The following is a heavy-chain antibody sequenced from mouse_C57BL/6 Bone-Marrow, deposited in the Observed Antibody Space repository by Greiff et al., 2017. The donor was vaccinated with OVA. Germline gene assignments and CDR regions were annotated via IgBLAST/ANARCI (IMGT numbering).Heavy chain of an antibody. CDR1: GYTFTSYW. Sequence: EVQLQQSGTVLARPGASVKMSCKTSGYTFTSYWMHWVKQRPGQGLEWIGAIYPGNSDTSYNQKFKGKATLTAVTSASTAYMELSSLTNEDSAVYYCTREGYYLYYYAMDYWGQGTSVTVSS. CDR2: IYPGNSDT. CDR3: TREGYYLYYYAMDY. V-gene: IGHV1-5*01. D-gene: IGHD2-3*01. J-gene: IGHJ4*01.